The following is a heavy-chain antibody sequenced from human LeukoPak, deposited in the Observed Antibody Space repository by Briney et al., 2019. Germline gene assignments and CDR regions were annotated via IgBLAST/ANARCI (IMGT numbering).Heavy chain of an antibody. CDR3: ARDGGSGSYYYYYGMDV. CDR2: IYYSEST. D-gene: IGHD1-26*01. J-gene: IGHJ6*02. Sequence: SETLSLTCTVSGGSISSSSYYWGWIRQPPGKGLEWIGSIYYSESTYYNPSLKSRVTISVDTSKNQFSLKLSSVTAADTAVYYCARDGGSGSYYYYYGMDVWGQGTTVTVSS. V-gene: IGHV4-39*07. CDR1: GGSISSSSYY.